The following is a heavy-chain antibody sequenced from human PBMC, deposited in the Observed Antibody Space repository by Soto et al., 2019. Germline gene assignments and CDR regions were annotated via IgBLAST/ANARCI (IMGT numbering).Heavy chain of an antibody. Sequence: EVQLVESGGGLVQPGRSLRLSCAASGFTFDDYAMHWVRQAPGKGLEWVSGISWNSGSIGYADSVKGRFTISRDNAKNSLYLQMNSLRAEDTALYYCAKDTSRELSSIFDYWGQGTLVTVSS. CDR1: GFTFDDYA. D-gene: IGHD3-16*02. CDR2: ISWNSGSI. V-gene: IGHV3-9*01. CDR3: AKDTSRELSSIFDY. J-gene: IGHJ4*02.